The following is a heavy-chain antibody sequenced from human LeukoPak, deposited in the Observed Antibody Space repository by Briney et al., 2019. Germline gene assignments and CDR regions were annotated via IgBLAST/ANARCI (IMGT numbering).Heavy chain of an antibody. CDR3: ARHLDSGRPPGTFDI. D-gene: IGHD6-19*01. Sequence: SETLSLTCAVYGGSFSGYYWSWIRQPPGKGLEWIGEINHSGSTNYNPSLKSRVTISVDTSKNQFSLKLSSVTAADTAVYYCARHLDSGRPPGTFDIWGQGTTVTVSS. CDR2: INHSGST. J-gene: IGHJ3*02. CDR1: GGSFSGYY. V-gene: IGHV4-34*01.